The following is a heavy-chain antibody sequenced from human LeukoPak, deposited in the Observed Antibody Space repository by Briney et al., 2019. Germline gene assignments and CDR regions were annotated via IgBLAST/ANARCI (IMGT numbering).Heavy chain of an antibody. D-gene: IGHD4-23*01. V-gene: IGHV4-39*07. CDR3: ASTTVVRGDDAFDI. CDR2: INHSGST. Sequence: SETLSLTCTVSGGSISSSSYYWGWIRQPPGKGLEWIGEINHSGSTNYNPSLKSRVTISVDTSKNQFSLKLSSVTAADTAVYYCASTTVVRGDDAFDIWGQGTMVTVSS. J-gene: IGHJ3*02. CDR1: GGSISSSSYY.